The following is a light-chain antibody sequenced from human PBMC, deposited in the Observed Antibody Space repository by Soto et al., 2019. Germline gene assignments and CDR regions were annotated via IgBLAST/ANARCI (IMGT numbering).Light chain of an antibody. V-gene: IGKV3-11*01. CDR1: QSVSSN. CDR2: DAS. Sequence: EIVLTQSPATLSLSPGDRATLSCRASQSVSSNLAWYQQKPGQAPRLLIYDASNRATGIPARCSGSGSGTGLSLTIRSLVPEDFAVYSCQKRGNWIITFCQGTRLENK. CDR3: QKRGNWIIT. J-gene: IGKJ5*01.